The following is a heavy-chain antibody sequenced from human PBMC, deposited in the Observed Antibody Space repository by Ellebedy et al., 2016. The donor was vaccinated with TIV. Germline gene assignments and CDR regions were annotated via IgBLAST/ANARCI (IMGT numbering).Heavy chain of an antibody. J-gene: IGHJ4*02. CDR2: IKQDGSEQ. Sequence: GESLKISXAASGFTFSNYWMSWVRQAPGKGLEWVANIKQDGSEQYYVGSMKGRFTISRDNAKNSLYLQMNSLRAEDTAVYYGARRGDWGQGTLVTVSS. CDR1: GFTFSNYW. CDR3: ARRGD. V-gene: IGHV3-7*02. D-gene: IGHD1-26*01.